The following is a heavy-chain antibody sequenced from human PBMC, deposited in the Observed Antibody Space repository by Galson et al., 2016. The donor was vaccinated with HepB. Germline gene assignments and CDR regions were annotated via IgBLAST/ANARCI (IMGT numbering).Heavy chain of an antibody. CDR2: ISGSGTTK. Sequence: SLRLSCAASGFTFSDYYMYWIRQAPGTGLEWVSYISGSGTTKYYPDSVKGRFTISRDNAKNSLYLQMNSLRAEDTAVYYCARAIYCSSSNCQGYYFDYWGQGTLVTVSS. D-gene: IGHD2-2*01. J-gene: IGHJ4*02. V-gene: IGHV3-11*04. CDR1: GFTFSDYY. CDR3: ARAIYCSSSNCQGYYFDY.